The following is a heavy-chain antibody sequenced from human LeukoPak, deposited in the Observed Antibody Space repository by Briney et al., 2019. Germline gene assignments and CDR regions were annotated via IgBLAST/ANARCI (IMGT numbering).Heavy chain of an antibody. CDR2: ISYDGSNK. D-gene: IGHD6-13*01. V-gene: IGHV3-30*18. J-gene: IGHJ4*02. CDR1: GFTFSTFG. Sequence: PGGSLRLSCAASGFTFSTFGMHWVRQVPGKGLEWVAVISYDGSNKYYADSVKGRFTISRDNSKNTLYLQMNSLRVEDTAVYYCAKRMGPSIAAADLDYWGQGTLVTVSS. CDR3: AKRMGPSIAAADLDY.